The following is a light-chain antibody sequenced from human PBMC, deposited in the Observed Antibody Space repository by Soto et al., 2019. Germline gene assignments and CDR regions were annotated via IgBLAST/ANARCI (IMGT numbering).Light chain of an antibody. CDR3: QQYGSSPRT. CDR1: QSVSSSY. Sequence: EIVLTQSPGTLSLSLGDRATLSCRASQSVSSSYLAWYQQKPGQAPRLLIYGASSRATGIPDRFSGSGSGTDFTLTISRLEPEDFAVYYCQQYGSSPRTFGQGTKVDIK. V-gene: IGKV3-20*01. J-gene: IGKJ1*01. CDR2: GAS.